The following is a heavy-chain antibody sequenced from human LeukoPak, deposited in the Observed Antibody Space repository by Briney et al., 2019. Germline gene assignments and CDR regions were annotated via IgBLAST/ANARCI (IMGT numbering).Heavy chain of an antibody. D-gene: IGHD3-22*01. CDR3: AKDQGNYYDSSGYYV. CDR1: GFTFSSYA. Sequence: GGSLRLSCAASGFTFSSYAMSWVRQAPGKGLEWVSAISGSGGSTYYADSVKGRFTISRDNSKNTLNLQMNSLRAEDTAVYYCAKDQGNYYDSSGYYVWGQGTLVTVSS. V-gene: IGHV3-23*01. CDR2: ISGSGGST. J-gene: IGHJ4*02.